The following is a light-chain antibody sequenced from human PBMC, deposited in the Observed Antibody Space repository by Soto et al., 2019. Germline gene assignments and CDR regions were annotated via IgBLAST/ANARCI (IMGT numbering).Light chain of an antibody. V-gene: IGKV1-39*01. Sequence: DIQMTQSPSSLSASVGDRVTITCRASQSISSYLNWYQQKPGKAPKLLIYAASSLESGVLARFSCSPYGTDFPLTIRSLQPEDFASYYCQLCYSTPISFGQGTRLEIK. CDR3: QLCYSTPIS. CDR2: AAS. J-gene: IGKJ5*01. CDR1: QSISSY.